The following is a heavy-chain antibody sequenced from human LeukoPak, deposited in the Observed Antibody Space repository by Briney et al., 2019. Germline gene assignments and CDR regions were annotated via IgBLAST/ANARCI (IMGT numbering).Heavy chain of an antibody. CDR2: INPSGGST. CDR1: GYTFTSYY. Sequence: ASVKVSCKASGYTFTSYYMHWVRQAPGQGLEWMGIINPSGGSTSYAQEFQGRVTMTRDMSTSTVYMELSSLRSEDTAVYYCARDLSSSSSSYYYYYMDVWGKGTTVTISS. D-gene: IGHD6-6*01. J-gene: IGHJ6*03. V-gene: IGHV1-46*01. CDR3: ARDLSSSSSSYYYYYMDV.